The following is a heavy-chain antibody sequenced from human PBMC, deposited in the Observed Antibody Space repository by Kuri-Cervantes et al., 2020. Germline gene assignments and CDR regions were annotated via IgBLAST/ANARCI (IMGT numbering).Heavy chain of an antibody. J-gene: IGHJ4*02. Sequence: LSLTCAASGFTFSDYYMSWIRQAPGKGLEWVSYISSSGSTIYYADSVKGRFTISRDNSKNTLYLQMNSLRAEETAAYYCARDWDSSGWYSGFDYWGQGTLVTVSS. CDR3: ARDWDSSGWYSGFDY. V-gene: IGHV3-11*04. CDR1: GFTFSDYY. D-gene: IGHD6-19*01. CDR2: ISSSGSTI.